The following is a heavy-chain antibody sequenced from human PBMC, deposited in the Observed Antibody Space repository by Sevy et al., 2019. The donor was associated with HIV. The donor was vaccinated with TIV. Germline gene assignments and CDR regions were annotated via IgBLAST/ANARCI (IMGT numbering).Heavy chain of an antibody. CDR1: GYTFTYYY. CDR2: INPSSGGT. V-gene: IGHV1-2*02. CDR3: ARQVDNWFDP. Sequence: ASVKVSCETSGYTFTYYYIHWVRQAPGQGLEWMGWINPSSGGTQYAQKFQGRVSVTSDRSRRTSYMELGRLRSDDTALYYCARQVDNWFDPWGQGTPVTVSS. D-gene: IGHD2-15*01. J-gene: IGHJ5*02.